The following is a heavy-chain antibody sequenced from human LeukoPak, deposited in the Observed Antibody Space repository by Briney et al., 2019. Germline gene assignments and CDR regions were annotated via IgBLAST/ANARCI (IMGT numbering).Heavy chain of an antibody. Sequence: SAKVSCKASGGTFSSYAISWVRQAPGQGLEWMGGIIPIFGTANYAQKFQGRVTITADESTSTAYMELSSLRSEDTAVYYCARDGGPYGDYGFDYWGQGTLATVSS. J-gene: IGHJ4*02. CDR2: IIPIFGTA. V-gene: IGHV1-69*13. CDR3: ARDGGPYGDYGFDY. CDR1: GGTFSSYA. D-gene: IGHD4-17*01.